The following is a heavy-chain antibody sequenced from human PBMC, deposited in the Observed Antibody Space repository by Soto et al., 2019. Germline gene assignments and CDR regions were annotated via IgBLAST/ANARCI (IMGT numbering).Heavy chain of an antibody. V-gene: IGHV1-69*13. CDR1: GGMFYSSA. CDR3: AREPATAKPEGVDF. CDR2: IVPMNGSP. J-gene: IGHJ4*02. Sequence: ASVKVSCKASGGMFYSSAINWVRQAPGQGLEWMGGIVPMNGSPKYAQEFQDRVTITADASATTAYMELSRLRSGDTAVYYCAREPATAKPEGVDFWGQGTLVTVSS. D-gene: IGHD1-1*01.